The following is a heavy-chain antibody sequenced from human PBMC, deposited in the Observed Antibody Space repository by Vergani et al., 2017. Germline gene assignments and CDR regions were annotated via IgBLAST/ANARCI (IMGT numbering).Heavy chain of an antibody. V-gene: IGHV1-2*02. CDR2: INPNSGGT. Sequence: QVQLVQSGAEVKKPGASVKVSCKASGYTFTGYYMHWVRQAPGQGLEWMGWINPNSGGTNYAQKFQGRVTMTRDTSISTAYMELSRLRSDDTAVYYCARDPSSGWTDYYNYGMDVWGQGTTVTVSS. CDR3: ARDPSSGWTDYYNYGMDV. J-gene: IGHJ6*02. CDR1: GYTFTGYY. D-gene: IGHD6-19*01.